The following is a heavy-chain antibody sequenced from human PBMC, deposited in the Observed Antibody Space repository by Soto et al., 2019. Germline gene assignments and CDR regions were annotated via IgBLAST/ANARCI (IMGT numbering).Heavy chain of an antibody. CDR1: GYTFTDYD. Sequence: QVQLVQSGAEVRRPGTSVMVSCKTSGYTFTDYDINWVRQATGQGLEWMGWMNPNSGNTGYAQKFQGRVPMTRNTATSTAYMELSSLRSDDTAIYYCARDSSTTNPVWGQGTMVTVSS. V-gene: IGHV1-8*01. CDR2: MNPNSGNT. CDR3: ARDSSTTNPV. J-gene: IGHJ3*01. D-gene: IGHD2-2*01.